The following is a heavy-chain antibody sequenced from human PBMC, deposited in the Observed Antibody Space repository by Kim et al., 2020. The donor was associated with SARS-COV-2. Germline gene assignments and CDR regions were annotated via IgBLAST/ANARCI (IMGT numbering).Heavy chain of an antibody. D-gene: IGHD6-6*01. Sequence: GGSLRLSCAASGFTFSSYVMSWVRQAPGKGLEWVSAITNSGGSTYYADSVKGRFTISRDNSKNTLYLQMNSLRVEDTAVYYCAKGFSSMDVWGQGTTVTVSS. CDR1: GFTFSSYV. J-gene: IGHJ6*02. CDR3: AKGFSSMDV. V-gene: IGHV3-23*01. CDR2: ITNSGGST.